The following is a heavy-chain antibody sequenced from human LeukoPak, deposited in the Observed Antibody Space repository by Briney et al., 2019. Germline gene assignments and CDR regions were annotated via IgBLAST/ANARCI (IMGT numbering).Heavy chain of an antibody. CDR1: EFTFSSYG. D-gene: IGHD4-17*01. CDR2: ISSSGNTI. J-gene: IGHJ3*02. Sequence: GGSLRLSCAASEFTFSSYGMSWVRQAPGKGLEWVSYISSSGNTIYYADSVKGRFTNSRDNANNSLYLQMNSLRAEDTAVYYCARDRADYVGAFDIWGQGTMVTVSS. V-gene: IGHV3-48*03. CDR3: ARDRADYVGAFDI.